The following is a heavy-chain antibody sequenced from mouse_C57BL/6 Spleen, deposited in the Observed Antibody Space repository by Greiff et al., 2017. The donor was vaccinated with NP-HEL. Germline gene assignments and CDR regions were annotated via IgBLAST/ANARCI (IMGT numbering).Heavy chain of an antibody. CDR3: ARSGRGAMDY. D-gene: IGHD3-1*01. CDR1: GYTFTNYW. J-gene: IGHJ4*01. V-gene: IGHV1-63*01. CDR2: IYPGGGYT. Sequence: QVQLQQSGAELVRPGTSVKMSCKASGYTFTNYWIGWAKQRPGHGLEWIGDIYPGGGYTNYNEKFKGKATLTADKSSSTAYMQFSSLTSEDSAIYYCARSGRGAMDYWGQGTSVTVSS.